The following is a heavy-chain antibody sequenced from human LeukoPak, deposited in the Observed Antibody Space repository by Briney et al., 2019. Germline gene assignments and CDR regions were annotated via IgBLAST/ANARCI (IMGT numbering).Heavy chain of an antibody. CDR3: AKAGVTGATVMYYFDY. J-gene: IGHJ4*02. CDR1: GFSFSYYG. V-gene: IGHV3-30*18. D-gene: IGHD1-26*01. CDR2: ISFDGSIT. Sequence: GSLRLSCAASGFSFSYYGMHWVRQAPGKGLEWVSFISFDGSITYNADSVKGRFTISRDNSKNTLYLHMDNLRGEDTAVYYCAKAGVTGATVMYYFDYWGQGTLVTVSS.